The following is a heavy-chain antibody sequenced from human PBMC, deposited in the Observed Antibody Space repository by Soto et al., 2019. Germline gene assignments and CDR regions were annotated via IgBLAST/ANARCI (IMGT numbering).Heavy chain of an antibody. J-gene: IGHJ4*02. Sequence: GGSLRLSCAASGFTFSDYYMSWIRQAPGKGLEWISYISSSTSYTNYADSVKGRFTISRDNAKNSLYLQMNSLRAEDTAVYYCARAAIAAAGPTFDYWGQGTLVTVSS. V-gene: IGHV3-11*05. CDR3: ARAAIAAAGPTFDY. CDR1: GFTFSDYY. D-gene: IGHD6-13*01. CDR2: ISSSTSYT.